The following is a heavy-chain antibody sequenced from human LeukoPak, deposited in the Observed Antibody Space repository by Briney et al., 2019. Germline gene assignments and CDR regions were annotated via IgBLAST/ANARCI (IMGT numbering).Heavy chain of an antibody. CDR1: GYTFTSYA. D-gene: IGHD2-15*01. CDR2: INAGNGNT. Sequence: GASVKVSCKASGYTFTSYATHWVRQAPGQRLEWMGWINAGNGNTKYSQKFQGRVTITRDTSASTAYMELSSLRSEDTAVYYCARVGSCCSGGSCYPYCAFDIWGQGTMVTVSS. CDR3: ARVGSCCSGGSCYPYCAFDI. J-gene: IGHJ3*02. V-gene: IGHV1-3*01.